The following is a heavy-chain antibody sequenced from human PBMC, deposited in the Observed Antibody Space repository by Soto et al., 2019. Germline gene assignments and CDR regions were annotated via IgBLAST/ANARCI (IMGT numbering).Heavy chain of an antibody. CDR3: ARGDWTLTFAS. CDR1: GYTFTNYG. CDR2: ISAYSGNDGNI. V-gene: IGHV1-18*01. J-gene: IGHJ4*02. D-gene: IGHD2-21*01. Sequence: QVQLVQSGGEVKKPGASVKVSCKASGYTFTNYGITWVRQAPGQGLEWMGWISAYSGNDGNINYAQKFQARVTMSTDTFTSTAYMERRSLRSDDTAVYFCARGDWTLTFASWGEGSLVTVSS.